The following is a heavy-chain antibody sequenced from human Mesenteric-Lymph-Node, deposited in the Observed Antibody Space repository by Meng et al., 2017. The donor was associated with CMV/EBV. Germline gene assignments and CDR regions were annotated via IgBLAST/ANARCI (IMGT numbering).Heavy chain of an antibody. CDR3: ARGPGDTAMNY. D-gene: IGHD5-18*01. V-gene: IGHV4-34*01. J-gene: IGHJ4*02. CDR1: GGSFSGYY. Sequence: LTCAVYGGSFSGYYWSWIRQPPGKGLEWIGEINHSGSTNYNPSLKSRVTISVDTSKNQFSLKLSSVTAADTAVYYCARGPGDTAMNYWGQGTLVTVSS. CDR2: INHSGST.